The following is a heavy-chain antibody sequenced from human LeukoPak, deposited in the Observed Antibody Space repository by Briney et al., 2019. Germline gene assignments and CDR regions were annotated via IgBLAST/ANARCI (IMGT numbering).Heavy chain of an antibody. D-gene: IGHD6-19*01. V-gene: IGHV3-48*01. CDR3: ARLPGIAVAGDYMDV. J-gene: IGHJ6*03. Sequence: QPGGSLRLSCAASGFTFSSYSMNWVRRAPGKGLEWVSYISSSSSTIYYADSVKGRFTISRDNAKNSLYLQMNSLRAEDTAVYYCARLPGIAVAGDYMDVWGKGTTVTVSS. CDR1: GFTFSSYS. CDR2: ISSSSSTI.